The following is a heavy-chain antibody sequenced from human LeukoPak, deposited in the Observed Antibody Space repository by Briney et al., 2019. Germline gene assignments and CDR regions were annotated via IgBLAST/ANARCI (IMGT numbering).Heavy chain of an antibody. Sequence: PGGSLRLSCAASGFTFSSYAMSWVRQAPGKGLEWVSAISGSGGSTYYADSVKGRFTISRDNSKNTLYLQMNSLRAEDTAVYYCANVYYDSSGYHLGGDYWGQGTLVTVSS. CDR3: ANVYYDSSGYHLGGDY. V-gene: IGHV3-23*01. CDR1: GFTFSSYA. J-gene: IGHJ4*02. D-gene: IGHD3-22*01. CDR2: ISGSGGST.